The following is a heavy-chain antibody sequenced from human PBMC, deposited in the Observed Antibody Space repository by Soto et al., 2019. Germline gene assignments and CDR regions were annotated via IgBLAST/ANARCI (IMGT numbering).Heavy chain of an antibody. CDR1: GGSIANDDYY. Sequence: QVQLLESGPGLVQPSQTLSLTCTVSGGSIANDDYYWNWIRQHPGKGLEWIGYIFYSGTTYHKPSLNTPATTSLNTSKNQFSLTPSSLTAANTALYYSARGVFPMGDSTIIPNTYFFDSWGQGTLVAVSA. CDR2: IFYSGTT. D-gene: IGHD3-16*01. V-gene: IGHV4-31*01. J-gene: IGHJ4*02. CDR3: ARGVFPMGDSTIIPNTYFFDS.